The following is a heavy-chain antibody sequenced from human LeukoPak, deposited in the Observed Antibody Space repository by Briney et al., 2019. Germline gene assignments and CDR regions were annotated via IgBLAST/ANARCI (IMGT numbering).Heavy chain of an antibody. CDR3: ARGTRFFDY. Sequence: GSLRLSCAASGFTFSNAWMSWVRQAPGKGLEWIGEIYHSGSTNYNPSLKSRVTISVDKSKNQFSLKLSSVTAADTAVYYCARGTRFFDYWGQGTLVTVSS. J-gene: IGHJ4*02. V-gene: IGHV4-4*02. CDR2: IYHSGST. CDR1: GFTFSNAW.